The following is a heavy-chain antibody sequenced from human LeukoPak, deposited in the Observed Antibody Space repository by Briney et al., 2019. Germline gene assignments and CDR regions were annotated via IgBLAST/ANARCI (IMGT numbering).Heavy chain of an antibody. Sequence: GRSLRLSCAASGFTFSSYGVHWVRQAPGKGLEWVAVIWYDGSNKYYADSVKGRFTISRDNSKNTLYLQMNSLRAEDTAVYYCARVLMTSAYYYYGMDVWGQGTTVTVSS. V-gene: IGHV3-33*01. CDR2: IWYDGSNK. CDR3: ARVLMTSAYYYYGMDV. J-gene: IGHJ6*02. CDR1: GFTFSSYG. D-gene: IGHD2-21*02.